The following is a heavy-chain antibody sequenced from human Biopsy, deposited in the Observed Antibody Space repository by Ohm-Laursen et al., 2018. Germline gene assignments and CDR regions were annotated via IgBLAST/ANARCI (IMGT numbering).Heavy chain of an antibody. V-gene: IGHV1-69*13. J-gene: IGHJ5*02. CDR1: GAIFSNYA. CDR2: IIPLFGAP. Sequence: SVKVSCKASGAIFSNYAITWVRQAPGQGLEWMGGIIPLFGAPNCAQKFQGRLTITADESKSTTYMELSSLRSEDTAVYYCARLAQIYGDSPFDPWGQGTLVTVSS. CDR3: ARLAQIYGDSPFDP. D-gene: IGHD4-17*01.